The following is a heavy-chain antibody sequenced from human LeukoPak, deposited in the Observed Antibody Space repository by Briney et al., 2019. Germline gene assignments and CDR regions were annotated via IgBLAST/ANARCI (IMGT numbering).Heavy chain of an antibody. Sequence: PGGSLRLSCAASGFTFSNAWMSWVRQAPGKGLSWVSVIYSGGSTYYADSVKGRFTISRDNSKNTLYLQMNSLRAEDTAVYYCARDYGYNYWGQGTLVTVSS. J-gene: IGHJ4*02. V-gene: IGHV3-66*01. CDR2: IYSGGST. CDR1: GFTFSNAW. CDR3: ARDYGYNY. D-gene: IGHD5-24*01.